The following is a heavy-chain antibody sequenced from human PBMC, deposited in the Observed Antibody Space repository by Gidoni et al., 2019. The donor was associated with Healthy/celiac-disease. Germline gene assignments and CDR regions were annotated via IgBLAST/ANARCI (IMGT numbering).Heavy chain of an antibody. D-gene: IGHD3-3*01. J-gene: IGHJ6*02. CDR2: IYTSGST. Sequence: VSGGSISSGSYYWSWIRQPAGKGLEWIGRIYTSGSTNYNPSLKSRVTISVDTSKNQFSLKLSSVTAADTAVYYCARDTYDFWSGYELYYGMDGLGQGTTVTVSS. CDR1: GGSISSGSYY. V-gene: IGHV4-61*02. CDR3: ARDTYDFWSGYELYYGMDG.